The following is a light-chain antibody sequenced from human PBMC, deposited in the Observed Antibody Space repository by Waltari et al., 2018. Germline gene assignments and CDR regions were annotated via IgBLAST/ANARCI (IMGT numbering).Light chain of an antibody. CDR2: RDN. J-gene: IGLJ3*02. Sequence: QSVLTQPPSASGTPGQRVSISCSGSTSNIGINYVHWYQPCPGAAPNLLIYRDNERPSGVPDRLSGSKSGTSASLAISGLRSEDEADYFCAAWDDSLSTWVFGGGTKLTVL. V-gene: IGLV1-47*01. CDR3: AAWDDSLSTWV. CDR1: TSNIGINY.